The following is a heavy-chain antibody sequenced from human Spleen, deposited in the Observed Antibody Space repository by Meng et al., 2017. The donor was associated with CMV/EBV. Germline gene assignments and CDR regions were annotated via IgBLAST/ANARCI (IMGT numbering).Heavy chain of an antibody. D-gene: IGHD3-10*01. CDR2: INPNNGGT. V-gene: IGHV1-2*02. J-gene: IGHJ4*02. CDR3: ARAFEKLIMTTFDY. CDR1: GYTVTAYY. Sequence: SGYTVTAYYLHWVRQAPGRGLEWMGWINPNNGGTNYAQNFQDRVTMTRDTSISTAYMELSRLKSDDTAVYYCARAFEKLIMTTFDYWGQGTLVTVSS.